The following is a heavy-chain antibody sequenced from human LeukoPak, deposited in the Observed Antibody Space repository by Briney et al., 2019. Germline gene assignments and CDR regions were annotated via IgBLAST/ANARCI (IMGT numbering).Heavy chain of an antibody. V-gene: IGHV4-59*11. CDR2: IYNSGST. CDR1: GGSLSSHY. CDR3: ARGGYSYGYDDDFEY. J-gene: IGHJ4*02. D-gene: IGHD5-18*01. Sequence: SETLSLTCTVSGGSLSSHYWRWIRQPPGKGLEWIGYIYNSGSTNYNPSFKSRVTISVDTSKNHFSLKLTSVTAADTAVYYCARGGYSYGYDDDFEYWGQGILVTVSS.